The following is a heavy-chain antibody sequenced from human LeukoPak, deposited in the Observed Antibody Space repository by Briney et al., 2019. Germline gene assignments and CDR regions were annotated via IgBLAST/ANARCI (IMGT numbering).Heavy chain of an antibody. J-gene: IGHJ6*02. CDR1: GFTFSSYA. CDR2: ISYDESNK. Sequence: GGSLRLSCAASGFTFSSYAMHWVRQAPGKGLEWVAVISYDESNKYYADSVKGRFTISRDNSKNTLYLQMNSLRAEDTAVYYCARLPFDYGDRNYYYYGMDVWGQGTTVTVSS. V-gene: IGHV3-30-3*01. CDR3: ARLPFDYGDRNYYYYGMDV. D-gene: IGHD4-17*01.